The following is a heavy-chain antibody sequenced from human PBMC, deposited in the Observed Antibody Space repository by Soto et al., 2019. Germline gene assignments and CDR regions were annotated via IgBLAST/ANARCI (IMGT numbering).Heavy chain of an antibody. CDR3: AKGRGQNWNFDY. Sequence: EVQLVESGGGLVQPGDSLRLSCAASGFTFSSYAMHWVRRPPGKGLEWVSSISGSGGTAYYADSVKGRFSISRDSLVNTLYLQMNSLRAEDTAVYYCAKGRGQNWNFDYWGQGTLVTVSP. V-gene: IGHV3-23*04. D-gene: IGHD1-1*01. CDR2: ISGSGGTA. CDR1: GFTFSSYA. J-gene: IGHJ4*02.